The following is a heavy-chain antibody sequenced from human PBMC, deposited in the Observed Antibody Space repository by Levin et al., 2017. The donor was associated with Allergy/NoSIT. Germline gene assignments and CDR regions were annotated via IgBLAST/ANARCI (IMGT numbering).Heavy chain of an antibody. J-gene: IGHJ4*02. D-gene: IGHD5-18*01. Sequence: SETLSLTCAVYGGSFSGYYWSWIRQPPGKGLEWIGEINHSGSTNYNPSLKSRVTISVDTSKNQFSLKLSSVTAADTAVYYCARVGYSYGLHRDYWGQGTLVTVSS. CDR1: GGSFSGYY. CDR3: ARVGYSYGLHRDY. V-gene: IGHV4-34*01. CDR2: INHSGST.